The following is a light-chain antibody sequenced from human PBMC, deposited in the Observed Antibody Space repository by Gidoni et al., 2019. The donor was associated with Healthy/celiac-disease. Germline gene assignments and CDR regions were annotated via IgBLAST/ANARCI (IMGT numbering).Light chain of an antibody. CDR2: GAS. CDR3: QQYGSSPWA. Sequence: EFVLTQSPGTLSLSPGERATLSCRASQSVSSSYLALYQQKPGQAPRLLIYGASSRATGIPDRFSGSGSGTDFTLTISRLEPEDFAVYYCQQYGSSPWAFGQGTKVEIK. J-gene: IGKJ1*01. V-gene: IGKV3-20*01. CDR1: QSVSSSY.